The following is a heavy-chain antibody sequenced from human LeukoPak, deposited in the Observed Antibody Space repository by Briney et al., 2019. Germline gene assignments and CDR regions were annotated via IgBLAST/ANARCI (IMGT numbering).Heavy chain of an antibody. CDR1: GGTFSSYA. CDR2: IIPIFGTA. D-gene: IGHD3-22*01. Sequence: SVKVSCKASGGTFSSYAISWVRQAPGQGLEWMGGIIPIFGTANYAQKFQGRVTITTDESTSTAYMELSSLRSEDTAVYYCATPSYYYDSSGFRGFDYWGQGTLVTVSS. J-gene: IGHJ4*02. V-gene: IGHV1-69*05. CDR3: ATPSYYYDSSGFRGFDY.